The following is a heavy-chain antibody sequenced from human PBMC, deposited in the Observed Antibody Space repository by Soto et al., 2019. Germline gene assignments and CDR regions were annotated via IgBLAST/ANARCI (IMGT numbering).Heavy chain of an antibody. Sequence: ASVKVSCKASGYTFTSYGISWVRQAPGQGLEWMGWISAYNGNTNYAQKLQGRVTITADESTSTAYMEMRSLRSEDTAMYFCARDGTLYDSRAYYYLYWGQGTLVTVSS. CDR2: ISAYNGNT. J-gene: IGHJ4*02. CDR1: GYTFTSYG. CDR3: ARDGTLYDSRAYYYLY. V-gene: IGHV1-18*01. D-gene: IGHD3-22*01.